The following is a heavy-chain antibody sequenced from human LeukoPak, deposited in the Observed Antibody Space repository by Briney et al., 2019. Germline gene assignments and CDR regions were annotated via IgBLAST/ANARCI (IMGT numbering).Heavy chain of an antibody. J-gene: IGHJ6*02. CDR2: ISXXGGST. D-gene: IGHD3-10*01. Sequence: EWXXAISXXGGSTYYADSVKGRFTISRDNSKNTLYLQMNSLRAEDTAVYYCAKDGLWFGEYPDVGYNYYGMDVWGQGTTVTVSS. CDR3: AKDGLWFGEYPDVGYNYYGMDV. V-gene: IGHV3-23*01.